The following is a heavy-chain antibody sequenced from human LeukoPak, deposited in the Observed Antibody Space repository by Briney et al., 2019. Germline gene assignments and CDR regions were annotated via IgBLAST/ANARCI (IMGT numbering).Heavy chain of an antibody. J-gene: IGHJ4*02. V-gene: IGHV1-18*01. CDR2: ISAYNGNT. Sequence: ASVKVSCKASGYTFTSYGISWVRQAPGQGLEWMGWISAYNGNTNYAQKLQGRVTMTTDTSTSTAYMELRSLRSDDTAVYYCARVKGSYDSSGYYYGQVDYWGQGTLVTVSS. CDR1: GYTFTSYG. D-gene: IGHD3-22*01. CDR3: ARVKGSYDSSGYYYGQVDY.